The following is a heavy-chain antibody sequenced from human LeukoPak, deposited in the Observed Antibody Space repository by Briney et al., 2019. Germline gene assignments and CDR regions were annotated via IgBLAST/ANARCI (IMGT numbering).Heavy chain of an antibody. Sequence: PGGSLRLSCAASEFTFSSYGMHWVRQAPGKGLEWAAFIQYDGSNKYYADSVKGRFTISRDNSKNTLYLQMNSLRAEDTAVYYCARVDSINNSKYSSSWYWGNDAFDIWGQGTMVTVSS. D-gene: IGHD6-13*01. CDR2: IQYDGSNK. V-gene: IGHV3-30*02. J-gene: IGHJ3*02. CDR1: EFTFSSYG. CDR3: ARVDSINNSKYSSSWYWGNDAFDI.